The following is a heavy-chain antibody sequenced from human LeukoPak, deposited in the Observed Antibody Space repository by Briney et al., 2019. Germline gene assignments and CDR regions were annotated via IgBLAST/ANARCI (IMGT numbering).Heavy chain of an antibody. J-gene: IGHJ4*02. D-gene: IGHD4-17*01. CDR1: GGSISSSSYY. V-gene: IGHV4-61*01. CDR3: ARGLLYYGDYGGRINYFDY. CDR2: IYYSGST. Sequence: SETLSLTCTVSGGSISSSSYYWSWIRQPPGKGLEWIGYIYYSGSTNYNPSLKSRVTISVDTSKNQFSLKLSSVTAADTAVYYCARGLLYYGDYGGRINYFDYWGQGTLVTVSS.